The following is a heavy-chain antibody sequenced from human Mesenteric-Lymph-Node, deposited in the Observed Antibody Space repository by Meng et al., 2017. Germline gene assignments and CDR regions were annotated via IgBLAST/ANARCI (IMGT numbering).Heavy chain of an antibody. CDR2: INWDGGTT. V-gene: IGHV3-20*04. D-gene: IGHD3-10*01. CDR3: ARHYGLGSNAAFDI. J-gene: IGHJ3*02. CDR1: GFTFDDYD. Sequence: GGSLRLSCEASGFTFDDYDMIWVRQVPGKGLEWVSEINWDGGTTNYADSVKGRFTISRDNAKNSLYLQLSSLRADDTAVYYCARHYGLGSNAAFDIWGQGTMVTVSS.